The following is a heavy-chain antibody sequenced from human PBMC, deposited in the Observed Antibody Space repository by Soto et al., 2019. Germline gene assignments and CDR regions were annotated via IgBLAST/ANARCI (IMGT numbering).Heavy chain of an antibody. CDR2: INHSGST. CDR3: ARITIFGVVTTGDTTLGYYYGMDV. J-gene: IGHJ6*02. V-gene: IGHV4-34*01. D-gene: IGHD3-3*01. CDR1: GGSFSGYY. Sequence: SETLSLTCAVYGGSFSGYYWSWIRQPPGKGLEWIGEINHSGSTNYNPSLKSRVTISVDTSKNQFSLKLSSVTAADTAVYYCARITIFGVVTTGDTTLGYYYGMDVWGQGATVTVSS.